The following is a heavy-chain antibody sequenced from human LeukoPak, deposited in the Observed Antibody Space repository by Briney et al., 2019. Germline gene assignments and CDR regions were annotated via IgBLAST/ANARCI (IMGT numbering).Heavy chain of an antibody. V-gene: IGHV3-30*19. J-gene: IGHJ4*02. CDR2: VSYDGSSK. CDR3: ARESRYYYGSGTDY. Sequence: PGGSLRLSCAASGFTFSTSGMHWARQSPAKGLEWVAVVSYDGSSKYYADSVKGRFTISRDNSKNTLYLQMNSLRAEDTAVYYCARESRYYYGSGTDYWGQGTLVTVSS. D-gene: IGHD3-10*01. CDR1: GFTFSTSG.